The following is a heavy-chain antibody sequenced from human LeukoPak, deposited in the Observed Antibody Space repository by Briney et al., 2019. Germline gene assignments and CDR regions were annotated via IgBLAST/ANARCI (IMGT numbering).Heavy chain of an antibody. CDR1: GGSFSGYY. CDR2: INHSGST. Sequence: SETLSLTCAVYGGSFSGYYWSWIRQPPGKGLEWIGEINHSGSTNYNPSLKSRVTISVDTSKNQFSLKLSSVTAADTAVYYCAREGMGADYWGQGTLVTVSS. V-gene: IGHV4-34*01. CDR3: AREGMGADY. J-gene: IGHJ4*02. D-gene: IGHD2-8*01.